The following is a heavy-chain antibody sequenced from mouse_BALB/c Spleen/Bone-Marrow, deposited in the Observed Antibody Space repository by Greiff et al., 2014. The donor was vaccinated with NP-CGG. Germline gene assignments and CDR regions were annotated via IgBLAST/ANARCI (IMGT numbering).Heavy chain of an antibody. D-gene: IGHD3-3*01. V-gene: IGHV1S41*01. J-gene: IGHJ2*01. CDR1: GYTFTSYW. Sequence: DLGKPGASVKLSCKASGYTFTSYWVNWVKQRPGQGLEWIGRIAPGSGSTYYNEMFKGKATLIVDTSSSTAYVQLSSLSSEDSAVYFCARGGLHYFDYWGQGTTLTVSS. CDR2: IAPGSGST. CDR3: ARGGLHYFDY.